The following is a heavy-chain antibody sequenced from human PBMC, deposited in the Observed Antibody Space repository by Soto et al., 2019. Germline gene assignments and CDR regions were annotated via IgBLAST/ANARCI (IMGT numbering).Heavy chain of an antibody. D-gene: IGHD3-3*02. V-gene: IGHV3-23*01. Sequence: EVQLLESGGGLVQPGGSLRLSCAASGFTFRSYSMTWVRQAPGKGLEWLSTISGSGDSTYYADSVKGRFTISRDNSKNTLSLQMSTLRAEDTAIYYCAKGWYTSISNYFDCWGQGTLVTVSS. J-gene: IGHJ4*02. CDR1: GFTFRSYS. CDR3: AKGWYTSISNYFDC. CDR2: ISGSGDST.